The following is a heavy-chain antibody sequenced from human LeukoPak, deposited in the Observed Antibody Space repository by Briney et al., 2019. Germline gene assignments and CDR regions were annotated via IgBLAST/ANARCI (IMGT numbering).Heavy chain of an antibody. V-gene: IGHV3-7*03. CDR1: GFTFSSYW. D-gene: IGHD3-16*01. CDR3: ARGGGLDV. Sequence: GGSLRLSCAASGFTFSSYWMNWARRAPGRGLEWVASINHNGNVNYYVDSVKGRFTISRDNAKNSLYLQMSNLRAEDTAVYFCARGGGLDVWGQGATVTVSS. CDR2: INHNGNVN. J-gene: IGHJ6*02.